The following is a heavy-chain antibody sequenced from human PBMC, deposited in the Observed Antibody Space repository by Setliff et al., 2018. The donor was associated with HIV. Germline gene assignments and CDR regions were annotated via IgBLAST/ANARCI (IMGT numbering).Heavy chain of an antibody. CDR1: GNSISSYY. D-gene: IGHD7-27*01. J-gene: IGHJ4*02. CDR2: IYYSGST. CDR3: ARQVGNKVLFDS. V-gene: IGHV4-59*01. Sequence: SETLSLTCTVSGNSISSYYWSWIRQPPGKGLEWIGYIYYSGSTNYNPSLKSRVTISVDTSKNQLSLKLSSVTAADTAVYYCARQVGNKVLFDSWGQGTLVTVSS.